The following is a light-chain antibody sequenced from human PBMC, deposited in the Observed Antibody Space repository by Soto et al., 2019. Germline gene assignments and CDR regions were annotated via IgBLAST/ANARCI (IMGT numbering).Light chain of an antibody. J-gene: IGLJ3*02. CDR1: SSNIGSNN. Sequence: QSVLTQPPSASGTPGQRVTISCSGSSSNIGSNNVNWYQQLPGTAPKLLIYNNHQRPSGVPDRFSGSKSGTSASLAISGLQSEDEADYYCAAWDDSLNGWVFGGGTKLTVL. CDR2: NNH. CDR3: AAWDDSLNGWV. V-gene: IGLV1-44*01.